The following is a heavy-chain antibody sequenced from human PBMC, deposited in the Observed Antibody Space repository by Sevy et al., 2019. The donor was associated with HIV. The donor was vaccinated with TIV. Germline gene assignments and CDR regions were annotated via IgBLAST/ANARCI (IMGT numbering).Heavy chain of an antibody. CDR2: IYYSGST. J-gene: IGHJ3*02. V-gene: IGHV4-59*01. D-gene: IGHD2-2*01. CDR3: ARDLLDCSSTSCYRSFDI. Sequence: SETLSLTCTVSGGSISSYYWSWIRQPPGKGLEWIGYIYYSGSTNYNPSLKSRVTISVDTSKNQFSLKLSSVTAADTAVYYCARDLLDCSSTSCYRSFDIWGQWTLVTVSS. CDR1: GGSISSYY.